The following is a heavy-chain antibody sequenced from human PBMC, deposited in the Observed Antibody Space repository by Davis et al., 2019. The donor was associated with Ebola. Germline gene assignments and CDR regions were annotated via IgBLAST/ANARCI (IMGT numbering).Heavy chain of an antibody. J-gene: IGHJ4*02. Sequence: GESLKISCAASGFTFSSYGMHWVRQAPGKGLEWVAVISYDGSNKYYADSVKGRFTISRDNSKNTLYLQMNSLRAEDTAVYYCARAGGLGSSWYISLFDYWGQGTLVTVSS. V-gene: IGHV3-30*03. CDR2: ISYDGSNK. D-gene: IGHD6-13*01. CDR3: ARAGGLGSSWYISLFDY. CDR1: GFTFSSYG.